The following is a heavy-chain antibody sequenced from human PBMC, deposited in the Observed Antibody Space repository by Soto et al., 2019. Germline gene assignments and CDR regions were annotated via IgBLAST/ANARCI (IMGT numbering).Heavy chain of an antibody. CDR1: GFTFSSYA. CDR3: ASVYGDVYYGMGV. D-gene: IGHD4-17*01. V-gene: IGHV3-30-3*01. Sequence: GGSLRLSCAASGFTFSSYAMHWVRQAPGKGLEWVAVISYDGSNKYYADSVKGRFTISRDNSKNTLYLQMNSLRAEDTAVYYCASVYGDVYYGMGVWGQGTTVTVSS. CDR2: ISYDGSNK. J-gene: IGHJ6*02.